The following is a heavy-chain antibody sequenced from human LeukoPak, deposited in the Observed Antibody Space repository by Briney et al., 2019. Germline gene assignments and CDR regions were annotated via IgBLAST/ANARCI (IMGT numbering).Heavy chain of an antibody. CDR2: INPKSGGT. V-gene: IGHV1-2*02. CDR3: ARDGGGASGDQ. D-gene: IGHD3-16*01. Sequence: ASVKVSCKASGYTFSGNYIHWVRQAPGQGLEWMGWINPKSGGTNYSQKFQGRVTMTRDTSITSAYMDLRSLTSDDTALYYCARDGGGASGDQWGQGTLVIVSS. J-gene: IGHJ5*02. CDR1: GYTFSGNY.